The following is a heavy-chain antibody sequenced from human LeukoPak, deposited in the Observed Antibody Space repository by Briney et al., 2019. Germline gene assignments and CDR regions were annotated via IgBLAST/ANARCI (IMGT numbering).Heavy chain of an antibody. D-gene: IGHD6-13*01. J-gene: IGHJ3*02. CDR2: IYYSGST. CDR3: ARGRDSSSWYYDAFDI. CDR1: GGSISSYY. Sequence: SETLSLTCTGSGGSISSYYWSWIRQPPGKGLEWIGYIYYSGSTNYNPSLKSRVTISVDTSKNQFSLKLSSVTAADTAVYYCARGRDSSSWYYDAFDIWGQGTMVTVSS. V-gene: IGHV4-59*01.